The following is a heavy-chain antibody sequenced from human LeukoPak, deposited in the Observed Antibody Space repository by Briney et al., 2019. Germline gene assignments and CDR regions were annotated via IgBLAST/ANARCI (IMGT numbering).Heavy chain of an antibody. V-gene: IGHV3-53*01. CDR3: ARPDGGRAYGMDV. Sequence: GGSLRLSCAASGFTVSSNYMSWVRQAPGKGLEWVSVIYSGGSTYYADSVKGRFTISRDNSKNTLYLQMNSLRAEDTAVYYCARPDGGRAYGMDVWGQGTTVTVSS. D-gene: IGHD3-10*01. J-gene: IGHJ6*02. CDR1: GFTVSSNY. CDR2: IYSGGST.